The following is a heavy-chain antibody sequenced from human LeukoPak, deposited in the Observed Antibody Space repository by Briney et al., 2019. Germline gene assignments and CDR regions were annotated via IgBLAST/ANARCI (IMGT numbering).Heavy chain of an antibody. CDR3: ARIYSSSWSDY. D-gene: IGHD6-13*01. J-gene: IGHJ4*02. CDR1: GYTFSAYG. CDR2: ISAYNGDT. Sequence: HRASVKVSCKASGYTFSAYGISWVRQAPGQGLEWMGWISAYNGDTNYAQKLQGRVTMTTDTSTSTAYMELRSLRSDDTAVYYCARIYSSSWSDYWGQGTLVTVSP. V-gene: IGHV1-18*01.